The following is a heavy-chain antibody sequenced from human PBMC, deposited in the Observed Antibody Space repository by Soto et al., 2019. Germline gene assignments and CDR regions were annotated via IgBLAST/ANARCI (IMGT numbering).Heavy chain of an antibody. V-gene: IGHV1-46*01. CDR3: ARDLGGWPDY. CDR2: INPSGGST. CDR1: GYTFTSYY. J-gene: IGHJ4*02. Sequence: ASVKVSCKASGYTFTSYYMRWVRQAPGQGLEWMGIINPSGGSTSYAQKFQGRVTMTRDTSASTAYMELNSLRSEDTAVYYCARDLGGWPDYWGQGTLVTVSS. D-gene: IGHD2-15*01.